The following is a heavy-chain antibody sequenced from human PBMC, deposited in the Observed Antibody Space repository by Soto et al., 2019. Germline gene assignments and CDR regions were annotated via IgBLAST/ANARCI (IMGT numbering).Heavy chain of an antibody. Sequence: QVQLVQSGAGVKKPGASVKVSCKASGYSFTSYDMHWVRQAPGQGLEWMGIINPSSGRTVYALSFQARATITRDTSTSTIYMELTGLRSADTAVYYCGREGVAETGEIECWGQGPRVTVSS. V-gene: IGHV1-46*01. CDR1: GYSFTSYD. D-gene: IGHD7-27*01. CDR2: INPSSGRT. CDR3: GREGVAETGEIEC. J-gene: IGHJ4*02.